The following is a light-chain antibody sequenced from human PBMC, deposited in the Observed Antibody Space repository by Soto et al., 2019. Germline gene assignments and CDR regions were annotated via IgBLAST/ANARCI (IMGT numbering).Light chain of an antibody. CDR1: QSVSSSY. Sequence: EIVLTHSPGTLSLSPLEIATLSFSASQSVSSSYLAWYQQKPGQAPRLLIYGASSRATGIPDRFSGSGSGTAFTLTISRLEPEDFAVYYCQKYGSSPWKFGQGTKVDIK. V-gene: IGKV3-20*01. CDR3: QKYGSSPWK. CDR2: GAS. J-gene: IGKJ1*01.